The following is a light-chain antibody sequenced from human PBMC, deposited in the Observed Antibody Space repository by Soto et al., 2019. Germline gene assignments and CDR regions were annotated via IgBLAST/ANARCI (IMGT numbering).Light chain of an antibody. J-gene: IGKJ4*01. CDR2: AAS. Sequence: DIPMTQSPSSLSASVGDRVTITCRASQGISNYLAWYQQKPGKVPKLLIYAASTLQSGVPSRFSGGGAGTNFSLTISSLQPEDVATYYYQKYNSAPLPFGGGTKVEIK. V-gene: IGKV1-27*01. CDR1: QGISNY. CDR3: QKYNSAPLP.